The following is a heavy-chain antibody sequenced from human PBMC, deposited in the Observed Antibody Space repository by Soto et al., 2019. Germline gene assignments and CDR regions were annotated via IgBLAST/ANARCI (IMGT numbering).Heavy chain of an antibody. V-gene: IGHV3-30*18. CDR1: GFTFSSYG. Sequence: GGSLRLSCEASGFTFSSYGMHWVRQAPGKGLEWVAVISFDGSKTYYADSVKGRFTISRDNSKNTLNLQMNSLRAEDTAVYYCVKVGVRVLVVARDYNGMAAGGKGPRV. J-gene: IGHJ6*04. CDR3: VKVGVRVLVVARDYNGMAA. CDR2: ISFDGSKT. D-gene: IGHD2-8*02.